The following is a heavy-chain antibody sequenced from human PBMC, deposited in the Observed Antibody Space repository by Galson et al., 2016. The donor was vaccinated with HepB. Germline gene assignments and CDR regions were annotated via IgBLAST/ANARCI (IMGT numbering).Heavy chain of an antibody. Sequence: SETLSLTCDVSGDSISSSAWWSWVRQTPGKGLEWIGEITHSGRNRSNPSLKSRVSMTVDKSKNQFSLRLSSVTATDTAEYYCARKSIETTTFGAVIIHGFDWWGQGSLVTVSS. CDR3: ARKSIETTTFGAVIIHGFDW. CDR1: GDSISSSAW. D-gene: IGHD3-3*01. V-gene: IGHV4-4*02. CDR2: ITHSGRN. J-gene: IGHJ4*02.